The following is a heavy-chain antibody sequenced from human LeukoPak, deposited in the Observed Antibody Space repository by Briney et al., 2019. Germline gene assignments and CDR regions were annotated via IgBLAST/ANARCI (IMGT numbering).Heavy chain of an antibody. Sequence: SETLSLTCAVYGGSFSVYYWSWIRQPPGKGLEWIGEINHSGSTNYNPSLKSRVTISVDTSKNQFSLKLSFVTAADTAVYYCARGPLHSSNYIGWGQGTLVTVSS. J-gene: IGHJ4*02. D-gene: IGHD4-4*01. CDR3: ARGPLHSSNYIG. CDR2: INHSGST. V-gene: IGHV4-34*01. CDR1: GGSFSVYY.